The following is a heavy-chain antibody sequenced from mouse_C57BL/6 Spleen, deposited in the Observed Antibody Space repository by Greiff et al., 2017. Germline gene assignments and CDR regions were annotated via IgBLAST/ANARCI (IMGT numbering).Heavy chain of an antibody. CDR1: GYAFTNYL. D-gene: IGHD2-3*01. CDR3: ARRGWLLQGYYAMDY. CDR2: INPGSGGT. V-gene: IGHV1-54*01. J-gene: IGHJ4*01. Sequence: QVQLKESGAELVRPGTSVKVSCKASGYAFTNYLIEWVKQRPGQGLEWIGVINPGSGGTNYNEKFKGKATLTADKSSSTAYMQLSSLTSEDSAVYFCARRGWLLQGYYAMDYWGQGTSVTVSS.